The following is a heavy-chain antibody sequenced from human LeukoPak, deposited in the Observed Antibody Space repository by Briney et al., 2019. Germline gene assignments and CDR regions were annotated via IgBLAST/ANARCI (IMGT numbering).Heavy chain of an antibody. J-gene: IGHJ4*02. CDR3: AKGQRPFDFFDY. Sequence: GGSLSLSCAASGFTFSSYAMSWVRQAPGKGLEWVSAISGSGGSTYYADSVKGRFTISRDNSKNTLYLQLNSLRAEDTAVYYCAKGQRPFDFFDYWGQGTLVTVSS. D-gene: IGHD3-3*01. V-gene: IGHV3-23*01. CDR2: ISGSGGST. CDR1: GFTFSSYA.